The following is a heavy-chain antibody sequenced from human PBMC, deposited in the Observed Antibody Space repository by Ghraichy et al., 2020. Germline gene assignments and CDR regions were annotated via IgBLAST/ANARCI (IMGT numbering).Heavy chain of an antibody. D-gene: IGHD1-1*01. CDR1: GGSISSGSYY. J-gene: IGHJ6*03. CDR3: ARGTTGGTYYYYYYMDV. V-gene: IGHV4-61*02. Sequence: SETLSLTCTVSGGSISSGSYYWSWIRQPAGKGLEWIGRIYTSGSTNYNPSLKSRVTMLVDTSKNQFSLKLSSVTAADTAVYYCARGTTGGTYYYYYYMDVWGKGTTVTVSS. CDR2: IYTSGST.